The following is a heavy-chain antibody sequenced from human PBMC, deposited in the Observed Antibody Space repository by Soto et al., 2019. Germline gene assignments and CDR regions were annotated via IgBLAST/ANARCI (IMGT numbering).Heavy chain of an antibody. CDR3: ARGRRGAYYFDY. CDR1: GFTFSNDC. D-gene: IGHD1-26*01. Sequence: VQLVESGGGLVQSGGSLRLSCAASGFTFSNDCMHWVRQAPGKGLVWVSRVSFDEITTNYADSVKGRVTVSRDKAKNTLCLRMNSLRVEDTAVYYCARGRRGAYYFDYWGQGTLVTVSS. J-gene: IGHJ4*02. CDR2: VSFDEITT. V-gene: IGHV3-74*01.